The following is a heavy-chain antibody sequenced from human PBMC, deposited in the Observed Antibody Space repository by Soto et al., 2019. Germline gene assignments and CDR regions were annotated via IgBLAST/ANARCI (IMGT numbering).Heavy chain of an antibody. Sequence: SVKVSCKASGFTFTSSAVQWVRQARGQRLEWIGWIVVGSGNTNYAQKFQERVTITRDMSTSTAYMELSSLRSEDTAVYYCAADTMYNWNSGHYYYGMDVWGQGTTVTVSS. J-gene: IGHJ6*02. CDR3: AADTMYNWNSGHYYYGMDV. V-gene: IGHV1-58*01. CDR1: GFTFTSSA. CDR2: IVVGSGNT. D-gene: IGHD1-7*01.